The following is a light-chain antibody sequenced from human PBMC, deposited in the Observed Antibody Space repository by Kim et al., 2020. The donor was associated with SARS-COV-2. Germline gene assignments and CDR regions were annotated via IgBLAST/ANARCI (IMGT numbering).Light chain of an antibody. J-gene: IGKJ1*01. CDR2: RTS. V-gene: IGKV1-39*01. CDR3: QQSYNFPRT. CDR1: QSVSGW. Sequence: ASVGDRVTITCRASQSVSGWLNWYQQRPGKAPHLLIYRTSTLQTGVPQRFSGSASGTDFTLTINTLQPEDFATYYCQQSYNFPRTFGQGTKVDIK.